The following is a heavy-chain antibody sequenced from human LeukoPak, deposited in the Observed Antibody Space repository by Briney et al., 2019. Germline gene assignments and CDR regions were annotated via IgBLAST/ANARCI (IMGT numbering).Heavy chain of an antibody. V-gene: IGHV3-74*01. CDR1: GFTFGSYW. CDR3: TRDHSSSLDY. CDR2: LNSDGSST. Sequence: PGGSLRLSCAASGFTFGSYWMHWVRQAPGKGLVWVSRLNSDGSSTGYADSVKGRFTISRDNAKNTLYLQMNSLRADDTAVYYCTRDHSSSLDYWGQGTPVTVSS. D-gene: IGHD6-13*01. J-gene: IGHJ4*02.